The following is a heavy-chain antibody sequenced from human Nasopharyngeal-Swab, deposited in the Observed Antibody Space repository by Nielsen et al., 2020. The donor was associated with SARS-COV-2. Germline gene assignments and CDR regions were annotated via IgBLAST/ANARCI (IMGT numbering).Heavy chain of an antibody. Sequence: ASVKVSCKASGYTFTRYYIHWVRQAPGQGLEWMGIINPGGGSARYSQNFQGRVITTRDTSTSTVYMELSSLRSEDTAVYYCARGGDPREVVAATDCFDPWGQGTLVTVSS. CDR1: GYTFTRYY. J-gene: IGHJ5*02. CDR2: INPGGGSA. V-gene: IGHV1-46*01. D-gene: IGHD2-15*01. CDR3: ARGGDPREVVAATDCFDP.